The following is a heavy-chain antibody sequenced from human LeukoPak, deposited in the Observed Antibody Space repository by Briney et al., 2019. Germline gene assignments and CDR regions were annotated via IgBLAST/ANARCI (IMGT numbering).Heavy chain of an antibody. V-gene: IGHV1-18*01. J-gene: IGHJ4*02. Sequence: ASVKVSCKASGYTFTSYGISWVRQAPGQGLEWMGWISAYNGNTNYAQKLQGRVTMTTDTSTSTAYMELRSLRSDDTAAYYCARDEGQTWIRRLGYWGQGTLVTVSS. CDR3: ARDEGQTWIRRLGY. CDR2: ISAYNGNT. D-gene: IGHD5-18*01. CDR1: GYTFTSYG.